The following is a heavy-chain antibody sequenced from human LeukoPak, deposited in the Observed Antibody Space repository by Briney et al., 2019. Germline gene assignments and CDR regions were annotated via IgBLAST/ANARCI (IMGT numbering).Heavy chain of an antibody. Sequence: ASVTVSCKASGYTFTGYYIHWVRQAPGQGLEWMGWIYPYSGDTNYAQNFQGRVTMTRDTSISTAYMELSSLKSDDAAVYYCARDRNSGSSLDIWGQGTMLTVSS. V-gene: IGHV1-2*02. CDR1: GYTFTGYY. CDR2: IYPYSGDT. D-gene: IGHD6-6*01. CDR3: ARDRNSGSSLDI. J-gene: IGHJ3*02.